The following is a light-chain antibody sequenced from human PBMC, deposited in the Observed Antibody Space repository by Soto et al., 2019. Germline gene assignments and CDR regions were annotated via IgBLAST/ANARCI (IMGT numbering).Light chain of an antibody. J-gene: IGLJ2*01. CDR1: SSDFGNNI. V-gene: IGLV2-23*01. CDR2: EDS. CDR3: CSYAGSITFG. Sequence: QSALTQPASVSGSPGQSITISCSGISSDFGNNIVSWYQQHPGKAPKLMIYEDSNRPSGVSNRFSGSKSGNTASLTISGLQAEDEAEYYCCSYAGSITFGFGGGTKLTVL.